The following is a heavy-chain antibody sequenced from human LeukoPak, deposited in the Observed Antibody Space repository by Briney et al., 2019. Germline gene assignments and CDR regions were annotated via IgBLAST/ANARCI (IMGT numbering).Heavy chain of an antibody. CDR1: GYTFTSYG. D-gene: IGHD3-9*01. J-gene: IGHJ4*02. Sequence: GASVKVSCTASGYTFTSYGISWVRQAPGQGLEWMGWISAYNGNTNYAQKLQGRVTMTTDTSTSKAYMELRSLRSDDPAVYYCARDHGPAYYDILTGYFHFDYWGQGTLVTVSS. CDR3: ARDHGPAYYDILTGYFHFDY. CDR2: ISAYNGNT. V-gene: IGHV1-18*01.